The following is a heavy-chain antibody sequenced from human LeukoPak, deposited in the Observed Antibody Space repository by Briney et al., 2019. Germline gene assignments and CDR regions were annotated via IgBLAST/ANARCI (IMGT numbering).Heavy chain of an antibody. V-gene: IGHV3-7*01. D-gene: IGHD2-2*01. CDR1: GFTFSSYW. J-gene: IGHJ4*02. CDR2: IKQDGSEK. CDR3: ARAEDIVVVPAAIGY. Sequence: GGSLRLSCAASGFTFSSYWMSWVRQAPGKGLEWVANIKQDGSEKYYVDSVKGRFTISRDNAKNSLYLQMNSLRAEDTAVYYCARAEDIVVVPAAIGYWGQGTLVTVSS.